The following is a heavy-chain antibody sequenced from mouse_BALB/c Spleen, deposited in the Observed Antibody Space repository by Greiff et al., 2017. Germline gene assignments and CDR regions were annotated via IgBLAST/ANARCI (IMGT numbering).Heavy chain of an antibody. D-gene: IGHD1-1*01. V-gene: IGHV5-17*02. J-gene: IGHJ2*01. CDR2: ISSGSSTI. CDR1: GFTFSSFG. CDR3: ARSSSSYENFDY. Sequence: EVKLMESGGGLVQPGGSRKLSCAASGFTFSSFGMHWVRQAPEKGLEWVAYISSGSSTIYYADTVKGRFTISRDNPKNHLFLQMTSLRSEDTAMYYCARSSSSYENFDYWGQGTTLTVSS.